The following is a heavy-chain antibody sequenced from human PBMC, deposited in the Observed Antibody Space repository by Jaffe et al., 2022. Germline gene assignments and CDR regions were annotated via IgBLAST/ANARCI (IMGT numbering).Heavy chain of an antibody. CDR1: GGTFSSYA. V-gene: IGHV1-69*01. CDR3: ASSSRPRLTVRRGYFDY. CDR2: IIPIFGTA. J-gene: IGHJ4*02. D-gene: IGHD4-17*01. Sequence: QVQLVQSGAEVKKPGSSVKVSCKASGGTFSSYAISWVRQAPGQGLEWMGGIIPIFGTANYAQKFQGRVTITADESTSTAYMELSSLRSEDTAVYYCASSSRPRLTVRRGYFDYWGQGTLVTVSS.